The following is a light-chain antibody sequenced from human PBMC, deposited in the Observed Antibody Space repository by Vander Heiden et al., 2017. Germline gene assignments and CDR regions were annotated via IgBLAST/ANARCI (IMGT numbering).Light chain of an antibody. V-gene: IGLV3-21*02. CDR3: QVWDDGNDHYV. CDR2: DDT. Sequence: SSVLTQPPSVSVAPGQTATITCGGDVIGTNSVHWYQQKPGQAPVLVVYDDTARPSGIPARFSGSKSRNTATLTISRVEAGDEADYYCQVWDDGNDHYVFASGTKVTVL. CDR1: VIGTNS. J-gene: IGLJ1*01.